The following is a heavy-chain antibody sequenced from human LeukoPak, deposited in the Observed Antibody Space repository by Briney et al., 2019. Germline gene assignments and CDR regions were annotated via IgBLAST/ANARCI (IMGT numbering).Heavy chain of an antibody. J-gene: IGHJ1*01. CDR1: GGTFSSYA. CDR2: IIPILGIA. D-gene: IGHD1-26*01. Sequence: SVKVSCKASGGTFSSYAISWVRQAPGQGLEWMGRIIPILGIANYAQRFQGRVTITADKSTSTAYMELSSLRSEDTAVYYCATSGSYYEYFQHWGQGTLVTVSS. V-gene: IGHV1-69*04. CDR3: ATSGSYYEYFQH.